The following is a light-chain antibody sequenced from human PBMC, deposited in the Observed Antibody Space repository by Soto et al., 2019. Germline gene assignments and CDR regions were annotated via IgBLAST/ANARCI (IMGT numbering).Light chain of an antibody. V-gene: IGKV1-12*01. CDR2: AAS. J-gene: IGKJ1*01. CDR3: QQGNDFPRT. CDR1: QGLNSW. Sequence: IQMTQSPSSVSASVGDGVTITCRASQGLNSWLTWYQQKPGRAPKLLIYAASNLQSGVPSRFSGSGSGTVFALTITSLQPEDVATYYCQQGNDFPRTFCQGTKVDIK.